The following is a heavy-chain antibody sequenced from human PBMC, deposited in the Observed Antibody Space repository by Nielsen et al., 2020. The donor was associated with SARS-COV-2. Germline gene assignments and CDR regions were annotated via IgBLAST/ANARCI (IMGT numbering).Heavy chain of an antibody. CDR3: AFIPPQVVPAAANYYYYGMDV. V-gene: IGHV3-23*01. Sequence: GESLKISCAASGFTFSSYAMSWVRQAPGKGLEWVSAISGSGGSTYYADSVKGRFTISRDNAKNSLYLQMNSLRAEDTAVYYCAFIPPQVVPAAANYYYYGMDVWGQGTTVTVSS. CDR2: ISGSGGST. CDR1: GFTFSSYA. J-gene: IGHJ6*02. D-gene: IGHD2-2*01.